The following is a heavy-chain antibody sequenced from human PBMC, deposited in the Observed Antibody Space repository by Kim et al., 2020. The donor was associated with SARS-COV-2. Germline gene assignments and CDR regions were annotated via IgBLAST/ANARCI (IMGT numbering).Heavy chain of an antibody. Sequence: ASVKVSCKASGYTFTSFYMHWVRQAPGQGLEWMGVIDPSGGATNYVRKFQGRVTMTTDTSTSTVYLELSSLRSEDTAVYYCARGSGRGDYWGQGTLLTVS. CDR1: GYTFTSFY. J-gene: IGHJ4*02. CDR2: IDPSGGAT. CDR3: ARGSGRGDY. V-gene: IGHV1-46*01. D-gene: IGHD1-1*01.